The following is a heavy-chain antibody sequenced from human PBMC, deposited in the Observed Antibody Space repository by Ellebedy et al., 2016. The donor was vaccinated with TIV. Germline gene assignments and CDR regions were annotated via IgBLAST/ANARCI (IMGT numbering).Heavy chain of an antibody. CDR1: GFTFSSYA. Sequence: GESLKISXAASGFTFSSYAMSWVRQAPGKGLEWVSAISGSGGSTYYADSVKGRFTISRDNSKNTLYLQMNSLRAEDTAVYYCAKALLWFGELSNAAFDIWGQGTMVTVSS. CDR2: ISGSGGST. D-gene: IGHD3-10*01. J-gene: IGHJ3*02. CDR3: AKALLWFGELSNAAFDI. V-gene: IGHV3-23*01.